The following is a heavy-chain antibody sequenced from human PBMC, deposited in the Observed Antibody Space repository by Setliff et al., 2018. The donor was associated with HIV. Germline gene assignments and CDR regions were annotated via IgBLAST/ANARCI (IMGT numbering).Heavy chain of an antibody. Sequence: PSETLSLTCTVSNVSINSYYWSWIRQPAGRALEWIGRISSSGSTNYNPSLKSRVTISVDTSKNQFSLKLSSVTAADTAVYYCARDRYYYDSSGYSGAFDIWGQGTMVTVSS. CDR2: ISSSGST. J-gene: IGHJ3*02. D-gene: IGHD3-22*01. CDR1: NVSINSYY. V-gene: IGHV4-4*07. CDR3: ARDRYYYDSSGYSGAFDI.